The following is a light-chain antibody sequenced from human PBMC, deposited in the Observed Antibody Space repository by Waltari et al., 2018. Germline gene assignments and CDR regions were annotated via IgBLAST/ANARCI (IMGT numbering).Light chain of an antibody. CDR1: QSVSSNY. Sequence: EIVLTQSPGTLSLSPGERATLSCRASQSVSSNYLAWYQQKPGQAPRPLINDASNRATGIPARFRGSGSGADFTLTISSLEPEDSAVYYCQQRIDSWTFGQGTKVEIK. J-gene: IGKJ1*01. CDR2: DAS. V-gene: IGKV3-11*01. CDR3: QQRIDSWT.